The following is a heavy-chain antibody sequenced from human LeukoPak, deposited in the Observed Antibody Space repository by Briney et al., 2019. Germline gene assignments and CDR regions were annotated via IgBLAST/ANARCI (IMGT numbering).Heavy chain of an antibody. CDR2: VYYSGSA. CDR1: GDSISSSNYY. J-gene: IGHJ4*02. V-gene: IGHV4-39*02. CDR3: VRRGSGITAVADY. Sequence: PSETLSLTCTVSGDSISSSNYYWGWIRQPPGMTLEWIGSVYYSGSAFYNPSLKSRVTISVDTSKNLFSLDLGSVTAADTAVYYCVRRGSGITAVADYWGQGTLVTVSS. D-gene: IGHD1-20*01.